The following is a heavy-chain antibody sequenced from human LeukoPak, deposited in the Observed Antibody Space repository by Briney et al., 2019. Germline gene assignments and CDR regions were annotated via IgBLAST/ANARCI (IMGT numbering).Heavy chain of an antibody. CDR3: ARDLAVAGTSAFDI. CDR1: GGSISSGDYY. V-gene: IGHV4-30-4*02. CDR2: IYYSGST. J-gene: IGHJ3*02. Sequence: PSETLSLTCTVSGGSISSGDYYWSWIRQPPGKGLEWIGYIYYSGSTYYNPSLKSRVTISVDTSKNQFSLKLSSVTAADTAVYYCARDLAVAGTSAFDIWGQGTMVTVSS. D-gene: IGHD6-19*01.